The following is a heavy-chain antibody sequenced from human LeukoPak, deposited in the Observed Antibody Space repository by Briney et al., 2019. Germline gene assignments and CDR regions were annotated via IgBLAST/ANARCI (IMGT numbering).Heavy chain of an antibody. J-gene: IGHJ4*02. V-gene: IGHV3-7*03. CDR2: IKQDGSEK. CDR1: GFTFSSYW. D-gene: IGHD5-12*01. Sequence: GGSLRLSCAASGFTFSSYWVSWVRQAPGKGLEWVANIKQDGSEKYYVDSVKGRFTISRDNAKNSLYLQMNSLRAEDTALYYCAKDGYSGYDLVMCDYWGQGTLVTVSS. CDR3: AKDGYSGYDLVMCDY.